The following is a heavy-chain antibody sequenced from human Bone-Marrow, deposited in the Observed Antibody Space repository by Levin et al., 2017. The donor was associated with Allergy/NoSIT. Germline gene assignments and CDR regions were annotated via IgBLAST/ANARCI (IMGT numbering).Heavy chain of an antibody. J-gene: IGHJ4*02. D-gene: IGHD3-10*01. CDR3: ARRGRYYYGSGTPAGFDY. CDR2: IYYSGST. CDR1: GGSISSSSYY. Sequence: PSETLSLTCTVSGGSISSSSYYWGWIRQPPGKGLEWIGSIYYSGSTYYNPSLKSRVTISVDTSKNQFSLKLSSVTAADTAVYYCARRGRYYYGSGTPAGFDYWGQGTLVTVSS. V-gene: IGHV4-39*01.